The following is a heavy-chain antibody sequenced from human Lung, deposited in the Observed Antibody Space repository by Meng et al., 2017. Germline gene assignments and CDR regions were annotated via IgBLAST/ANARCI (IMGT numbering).Heavy chain of an antibody. Sequence: QVQRVQSGAEVKKPGASVDVSCEASGYTLSSDGFSWVRQAPGQGLEWLGWINTYNGKTDYAQKFQGRITMTTDTFTSTAYMELRNLRSDDTAVYYCATRGNPYLNCWGQGTLVTVSS. CDR1: GYTLSSDG. J-gene: IGHJ4*02. CDR2: INTYNGKT. V-gene: IGHV1-18*01. CDR3: ATRGNPYLNC.